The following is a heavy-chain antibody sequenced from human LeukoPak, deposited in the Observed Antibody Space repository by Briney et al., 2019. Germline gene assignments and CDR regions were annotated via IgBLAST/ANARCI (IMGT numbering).Heavy chain of an antibody. J-gene: IGHJ5*02. CDR2: ISSSSSTI. V-gene: IGHV3-48*04. Sequence: GGSLRLSCAASGFTFSSYSMNWVRQAPGKGLEWVSYISSSSSTIYYADSVKGRFTISRDNAKNSLYLQMNSLRAEDTAVYYCARLTGTTDGVWFDPWGQGTLVTVSS. CDR1: GFTFSSYS. D-gene: IGHD1-7*01. CDR3: ARLTGTTDGVWFDP.